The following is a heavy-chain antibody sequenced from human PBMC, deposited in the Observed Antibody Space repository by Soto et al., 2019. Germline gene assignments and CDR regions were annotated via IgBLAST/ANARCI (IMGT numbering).Heavy chain of an antibody. V-gene: IGHV3-23*01. CDR3: ARRQDAFDI. J-gene: IGHJ3*02. CDR2: ISGDGLST. CDR1: GSTFTDFT. Sequence: GWSLRLSCAGSGSTFTDFTMTLVRQAPGKGLEWVSAISGDGLSTYYAGSVKGRFTISRDNSKTTLYLQMNSLRAEDTAVYYCARRQDAFDIWGGGTMVTVS.